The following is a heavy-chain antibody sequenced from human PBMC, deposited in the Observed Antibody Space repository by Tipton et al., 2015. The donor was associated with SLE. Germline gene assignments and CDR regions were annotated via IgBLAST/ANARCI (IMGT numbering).Heavy chain of an antibody. V-gene: IGHV4-34*01. CDR3: QYSSSPRGAYYYYMDV. D-gene: IGHD6-13*01. J-gene: IGHJ6*03. CDR2: IYTSGST. CDR1: GGSFSGFY. Sequence: TLSLTCAVYGGSFSGFYWNWIRQPPGKGLEWIGYIYTSGSTNYNPSLKSRVTISVDTSKNQFSLKLSSVTAADTAVYYCQYSSSPRGAYYYYMDVWGKGTTVTVSS.